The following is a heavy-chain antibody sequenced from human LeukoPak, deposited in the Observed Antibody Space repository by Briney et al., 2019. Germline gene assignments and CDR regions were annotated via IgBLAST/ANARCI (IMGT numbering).Heavy chain of an antibody. V-gene: IGHV1-3*01. CDR2: ISGGNENT. D-gene: IGHD1-26*01. Sequence: RASVKVSCKASGYTITSYAMHWVRQAPGQRLEWMGWISGGNENTKYSQKFQGRVTITRDTSADTAYMELSSLRSDDTAVYYCANSGSYYYGMDVWGQGTTVTVSS. CDR3: ANSGSYYYGMDV. CDR1: GYTITSYA. J-gene: IGHJ6*02.